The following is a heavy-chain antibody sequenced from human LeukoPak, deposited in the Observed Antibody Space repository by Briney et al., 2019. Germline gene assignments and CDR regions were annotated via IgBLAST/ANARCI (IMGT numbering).Heavy chain of an antibody. J-gene: IGHJ6*03. CDR1: GFSFDDYT. V-gene: IGHV3-43*01. D-gene: IGHD2/OR15-2a*01. Sequence: PGGSLRLSCAASGFSFDDYTMHWVRQAPGKGLEWVSLISWDGVSTYYADSVKGRFTISRDNSKDSLYLQMNSLRTEDTALYYFAKSTPRLVSVYYYYMDVWGKGSTVTVSS. CDR2: ISWDGVST. CDR3: AKSTPRLVSVYYYYMDV.